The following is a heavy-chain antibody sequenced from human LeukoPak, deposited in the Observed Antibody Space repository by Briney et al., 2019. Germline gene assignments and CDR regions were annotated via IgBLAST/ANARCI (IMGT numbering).Heavy chain of an antibody. CDR2: IYYSGST. CDR3: ARRSSGFNYYFDY. V-gene: IGHV4-39*01. Sequence: KPSETLSLTCSVSGGSTSSSSYHWGWIRQPPGKGLEWIGSIYYSGSTYYNPSLKSRVTISVDTSKNQFSLKLSSVTAADTAVYYCARRSSGFNYYFDYWGQGTLVTVSS. CDR1: GGSTSSSSYH. J-gene: IGHJ4*02. D-gene: IGHD6-19*01.